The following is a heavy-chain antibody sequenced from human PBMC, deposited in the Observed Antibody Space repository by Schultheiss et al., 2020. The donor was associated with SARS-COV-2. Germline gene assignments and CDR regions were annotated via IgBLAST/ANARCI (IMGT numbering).Heavy chain of an antibody. CDR3: ARDWGVGAAAGTGLGWFDP. CDR1: GYTFTSYG. Sequence: GESLKISCKASGYTFTSYGISWVRQAPGQGLEWMGWISAYNGNTNYAQKLQGRVTMTTDTSTSTAYMELRSLRSDDTAVYYCARDWGVGAAAGTGLGWFDPWGQGTLVTVSS. J-gene: IGHJ5*02. V-gene: IGHV1-18*01. D-gene: IGHD6-13*01. CDR2: ISAYNGNT.